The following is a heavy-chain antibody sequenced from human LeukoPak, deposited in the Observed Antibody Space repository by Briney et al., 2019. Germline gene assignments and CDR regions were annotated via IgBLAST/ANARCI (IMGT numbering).Heavy chain of an antibody. V-gene: IGHV3-21*01. J-gene: IGHJ4*02. D-gene: IGHD3-22*01. CDR2: ISSSSSYI. CDR1: GFTFSSYS. Sequence: GGSLRLSCAASGFTFSSYSITWVRQAPGKGLEWVSSISSSSSYIYYADSVKGRFTISRDNAKNSLYLQMNSLRAEDTAVYYCARGLVETYYYDSSGLRWGQGTLVTVSS. CDR3: ARGLVETYYYDSSGLR.